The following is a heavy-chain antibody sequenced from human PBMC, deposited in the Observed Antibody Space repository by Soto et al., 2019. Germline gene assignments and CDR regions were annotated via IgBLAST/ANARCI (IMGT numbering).Heavy chain of an antibody. CDR2: IIPTFGTP. J-gene: IGHJ4*02. CDR1: GGTFSSHG. Sequence: QVQLVQSGTVVQRRGSSVKVSCQASGGTFSSHGMAWVRQAPGQGLEWMGGIIPTFGTPTYAPKFQGRVTITADKSKNTGSKALSGLRSEETGVYYCASERSAQYFDFWGQGTLISVSS. D-gene: IGHD1-26*01. CDR3: ASERSAQYFDF. V-gene: IGHV1-69*06.